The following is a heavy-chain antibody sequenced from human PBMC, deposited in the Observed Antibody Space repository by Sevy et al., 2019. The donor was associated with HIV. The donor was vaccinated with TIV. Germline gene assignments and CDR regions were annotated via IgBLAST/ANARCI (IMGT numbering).Heavy chain of an antibody. J-gene: IGHJ6*02. CDR3: VIDINRGCDGVNCYSYYYYFYGLDV. Sequence: GGSLRLSCAASGFPFNDHAMHWVRQVPGKGLEWVSGISWNSRNIGYADSVKGRFTISRDNARHFVYLEMNRLRPEDTAFYYCVIDINRGCDGVNCYSYYYYFYGLDVWGQGTTVTVSS. CDR2: ISWNSRNI. D-gene: IGHD2-21*01. CDR1: GFPFNDHA. V-gene: IGHV3-9*01.